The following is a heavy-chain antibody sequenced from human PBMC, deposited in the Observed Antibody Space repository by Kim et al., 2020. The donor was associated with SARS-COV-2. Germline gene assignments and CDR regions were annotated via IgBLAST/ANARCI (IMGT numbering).Heavy chain of an antibody. CDR3: ARNWNYRGLFDY. CDR2: INSDNGDT. CDR1: GYTFTSYG. V-gene: IGHV1-18*04. Sequence: ASVKVSCKTSGYTFTSYGISWVRQAPGQGLEWMGWINSDNGDTNYAQKVQGRVTMTKDTSTSTAYMELRSLRSDDTAGYHCARNWNYRGLFDYWGQGTLV. J-gene: IGHJ4*02. D-gene: IGHD1-7*01.